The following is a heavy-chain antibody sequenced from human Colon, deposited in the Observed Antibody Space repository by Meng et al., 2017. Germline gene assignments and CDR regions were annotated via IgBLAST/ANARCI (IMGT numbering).Heavy chain of an antibody. CDR2: IYRSGST. CDR3: ARRVQYSSGYYYFDF. CDR1: GGSLISSNW. D-gene: IGHD3-22*01. Sequence: QVQGQGAGPGLGKLSGTLSLTCVVSGGSLISSNWLTWVRQAPGKGLEWIGEIYRSGSTNYNPSLKSRVTISIDTSKNEFPLKLTSVTAADTALYYCARRVQYSSGYYYFDFWGQGTLVTVSS. V-gene: IGHV4-4*02. J-gene: IGHJ4*02.